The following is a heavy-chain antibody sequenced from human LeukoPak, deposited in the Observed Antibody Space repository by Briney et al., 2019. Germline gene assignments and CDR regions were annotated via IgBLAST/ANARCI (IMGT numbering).Heavy chain of an antibody. V-gene: IGHV3-48*04. J-gene: IGHJ4*02. CDR1: GFTFSSYS. CDR2: ISSTSSTV. Sequence: PTGGSLRLSCAVSGFTFSSYSMTWVRQAPGKGLEWVSYISSTSSTVYYADSVKGRFTISRDNAKNSLYLQMNSLRAEDTAVYYCARASGSFPYWGQGTLVTVSS. D-gene: IGHD3-10*01. CDR3: ARASGSFPY.